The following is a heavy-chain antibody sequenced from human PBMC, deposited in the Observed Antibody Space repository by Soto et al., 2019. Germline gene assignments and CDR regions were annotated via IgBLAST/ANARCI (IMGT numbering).Heavy chain of an antibody. J-gene: IGHJ5*02. D-gene: IGHD5-18*01. CDR3: AKRGYGRYNWFDP. V-gene: IGHV3-30*18. CDR2: ISYDGSNK. Sequence: PWGSLRLSCAASGFTFISYGIHCFRHAPGKWLEWVAVISYDGSNKYYADSVKGRFTISRDNSKNTLYLQMNSLRAEDTAVYYCAKRGYGRYNWFDPWGQGTLVTVSS. CDR1: GFTFISYG.